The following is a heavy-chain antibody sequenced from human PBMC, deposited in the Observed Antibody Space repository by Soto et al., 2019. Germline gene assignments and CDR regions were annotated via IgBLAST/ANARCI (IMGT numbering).Heavy chain of an antibody. V-gene: IGHV4-59*08. D-gene: IGHD4-17*01. CDR1: GGSISSYY. J-gene: IGHJ4*02. CDR2: IYYSGST. CDR3: ARLPLNGDYADY. Sequence: SETLSLTCTVSGGSISSYYWSWIRQPPGKGLEWIGYIYYSGSTNYNPSLKSRVTISVVTSKNQFSLKLSSVTAADTAVYYCARLPLNGDYADYWGQGTLVTVSS.